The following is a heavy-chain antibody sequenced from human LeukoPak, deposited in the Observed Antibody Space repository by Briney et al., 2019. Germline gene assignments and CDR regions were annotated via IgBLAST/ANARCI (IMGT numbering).Heavy chain of an antibody. V-gene: IGHV4-59*02. CDR3: ARDLGYYYDSSGYYRHDAFDI. J-gene: IGHJ3*02. D-gene: IGHD3-22*01. CDR1: GASVSSFY. CDR2: MYYSGTT. Sequence: PSETLSLTCTVSGASVSSFYWNWIRQPPGKGLEWIGSMYYSGTTNYDPSFKSRVTISLDTSKNEFSLRLKSLTAADTAVYYCARDLGYYYDSSGYYRHDAFDIWGQGTMVTVSS.